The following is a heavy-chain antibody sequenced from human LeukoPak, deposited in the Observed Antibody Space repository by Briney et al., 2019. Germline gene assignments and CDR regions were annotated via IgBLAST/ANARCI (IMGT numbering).Heavy chain of an antibody. CDR3: ARSPGHPSLFDY. CDR1: GGSISSSSYY. D-gene: IGHD1-14*01. J-gene: IGHJ4*02. Sequence: PSETLSLTCTVSGGSISSSSYYLGWIRHPPGKGLEWIGSIYYSGSTYYNPSLKSRVTISVDTSKNQFSLKLSSVTAADTAVYYCARSPGHPSLFDYWGQGTLVTVSS. V-gene: IGHV4-39*01. CDR2: IYYSGST.